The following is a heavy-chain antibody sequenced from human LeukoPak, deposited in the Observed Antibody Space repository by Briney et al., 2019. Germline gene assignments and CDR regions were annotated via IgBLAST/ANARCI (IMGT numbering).Heavy chain of an antibody. CDR2: ITPDGSTT. CDR3: AREMATTPVTPDY. Sequence: GGSLRLSCAASGFTFSSYWMLWVRQAPGKGLVWVSRITPDGSTTRYADSVKGRFTISRGNAKNTLYLQMHSLRAEDTAVYYCAREMATTPVTPDYWGQGTLVTVSS. J-gene: IGHJ4*02. CDR1: GFTFSSYW. V-gene: IGHV3-74*01. D-gene: IGHD5-24*01.